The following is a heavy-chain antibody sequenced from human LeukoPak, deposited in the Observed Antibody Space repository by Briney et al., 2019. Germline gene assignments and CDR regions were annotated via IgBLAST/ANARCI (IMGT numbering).Heavy chain of an antibody. V-gene: IGHV3-23*01. J-gene: IGHJ4*02. Sequence: QPGGSLRLSCAASGFTFSSSAMSWVRQVPGKGLEWVSGISASGGSTYYADSVRGRFTISRDNSKNTLYVQMNGLRDEDTAVYYCAEDQRWESPHYLDSWGQGTLVTVSS. CDR3: AEDQRWESPHYLDS. D-gene: IGHD1-26*01. CDR2: ISASGGST. CDR1: GFTFSSSA.